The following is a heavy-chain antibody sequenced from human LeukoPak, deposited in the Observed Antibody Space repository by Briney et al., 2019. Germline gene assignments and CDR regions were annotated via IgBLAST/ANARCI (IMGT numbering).Heavy chain of an antibody. D-gene: IGHD3-22*01. CDR2: IIPIFGTA. CDR3: AREWGLESSGYYYAY. J-gene: IGHJ4*02. V-gene: IGHV1-69*13. CDR1: GGTFSSYA. Sequence: ATVKVSCKASGGTFSSYAISWVRQAPGQGLEWMGGIIPIFGTANYAQKFQGRVTITADESTSTAFMELSSLRSEDTAVYYCAREWGLESSGYYYAYWGQGTLVTVSS.